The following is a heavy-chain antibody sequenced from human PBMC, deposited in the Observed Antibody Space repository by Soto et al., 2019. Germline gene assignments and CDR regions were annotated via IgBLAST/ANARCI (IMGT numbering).Heavy chain of an antibody. Sequence: QVQLQEWGPGLVKPSQTLSLTCTVSAGPISSGGDYGSWICQHPGRGLQWIGDNYSRGSTYYNPSPKCRVTISRDTSKNQVSLKLSSGTAADTAVYYCAGDDLPRYSSSALGHYGMDVWGQGTTVTVSS. D-gene: IGHD6-6*01. J-gene: IGHJ6*02. CDR2: NYSRGST. V-gene: IGHV4-31*03. CDR3: AGDDLPRYSSSALGHYGMDV. CDR1: AGPISSGGDY.